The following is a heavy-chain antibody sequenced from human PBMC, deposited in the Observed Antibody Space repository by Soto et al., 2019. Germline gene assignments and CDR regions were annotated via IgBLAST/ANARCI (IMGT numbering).Heavy chain of an antibody. J-gene: IGHJ4*02. CDR2: ISGRGGNT. Sequence: GGTLSLSCAASGFTFSNYAMSWVRQAPGKGLEWVSTISGRGGNTYYADSVKGRFTISRDNSRNTLYLQMDSLRVEDSAVYSCAKAGCSGGTCYLYYFDYWGQGTLVTVSS. CDR3: AKAGCSGGTCYLYYFDY. D-gene: IGHD2-15*01. V-gene: IGHV3-23*01. CDR1: GFTFSNYA.